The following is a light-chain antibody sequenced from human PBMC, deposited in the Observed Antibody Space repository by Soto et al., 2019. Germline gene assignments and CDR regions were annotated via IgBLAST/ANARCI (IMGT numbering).Light chain of an antibody. CDR2: DAS. CDR3: QQCGNWPLT. CDR1: QGISTY. J-gene: IGKJ4*01. Sequence: ILTQSPATLSLSLGERATLSCRASQGISTYLAWYQQKPGQAPRLLIYDASNRATGIPARFSGSGSGTDFTLTISSLEPEDCAVYYCQQCGNWPLTFGGGTKVEIK. V-gene: IGKV3-11*01.